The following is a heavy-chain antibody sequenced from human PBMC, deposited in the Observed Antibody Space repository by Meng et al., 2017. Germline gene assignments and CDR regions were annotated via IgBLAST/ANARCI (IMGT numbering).Heavy chain of an antibody. V-gene: IGHV1-2*06. J-gene: IGHJ4*02. CDR3: ARSWVGAIRGGDY. CDR1: GGTFSSYA. Sequence: ASVKVSCKASGGTFSSYAISWVRQAPGQGLEWMGRINPNSGGTNYAQKFQGRVTMTRDTSISTAYMELSRLRSDDTAVYYCARSWVGAIRGGDYWGQGTLVTVSS. D-gene: IGHD1-26*01. CDR2: INPNSGGT.